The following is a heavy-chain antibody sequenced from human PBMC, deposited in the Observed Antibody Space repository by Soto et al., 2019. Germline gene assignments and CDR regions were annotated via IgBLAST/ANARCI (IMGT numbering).Heavy chain of an antibody. CDR3: ARVGSASWRDY. CDR2: IYYSGDT. V-gene: IGHV4-31*03. J-gene: IGHJ4*02. D-gene: IGHD2-2*01. CDR1: GGSINSGAHY. Sequence: QVQLQESGPGLVKPSQTLSLTCTVSGGSINSGAHYWSWLRQHPGKGLEWIGDIYYSGDTQYNPSLNSRVAISLDASKNQFSLKLNSVTAADTAVSYCARVGSASWRDYWGQGTLVTVSS.